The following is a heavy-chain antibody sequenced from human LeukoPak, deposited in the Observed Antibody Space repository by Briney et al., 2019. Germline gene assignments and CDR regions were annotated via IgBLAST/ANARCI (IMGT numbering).Heavy chain of an antibody. CDR1: GYIFTSYN. CDR3: ARDNDSRDPPHFDY. Sequence: GASVKVSCKASGYIFTSYNIYWVRQAPGQGLEWMGIINPSGGSTNYAQKFQGRVTMTRDTSTSTVYMELSSLRSEDTAVYYCARDNDSRDPPHFDYWGQGTLVTVSS. CDR2: INPSGGST. J-gene: IGHJ4*02. V-gene: IGHV1-46*01. D-gene: IGHD3-16*01.